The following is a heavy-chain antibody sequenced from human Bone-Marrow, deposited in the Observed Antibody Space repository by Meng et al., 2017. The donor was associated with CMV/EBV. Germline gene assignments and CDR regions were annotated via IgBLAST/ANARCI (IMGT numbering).Heavy chain of an antibody. CDR1: GFTFSSYG. CDR2: IRYDGSNK. J-gene: IGHJ4*02. V-gene: IGHV3-30*02. Sequence: SCEASGFTFSSYGMHWVRQAPGKGLEWVAFIRYDGSNKYYVDSVEGRFTISRDNSKNTMYLQMNSLRAEDTAVYNCAKDEWEWEPLKGPPFDYLGQGTVVTVSS. D-gene: IGHD1-26*01. CDR3: AKDEWEWEPLKGPPFDY.